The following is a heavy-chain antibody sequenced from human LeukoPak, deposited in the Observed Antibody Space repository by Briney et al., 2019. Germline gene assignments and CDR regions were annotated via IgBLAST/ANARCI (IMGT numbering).Heavy chain of an antibody. CDR2: FDPEDGET. CDR1: GYTLTELS. D-gene: IGHD3-16*02. J-gene: IGHJ4*02. Sequence: ASVKVSCKVSGYTLTELSMHWVRQAPGKGLEWMGGFDPEDGETIYAQKFQGRVTMTEDTSTDTAYMELSSLRSEDTAVYYCATESSIMITFGGVIPGYYFDYWGQGTLVTVSS. V-gene: IGHV1-24*01. CDR3: ATESSIMITFGGVIPGYYFDY.